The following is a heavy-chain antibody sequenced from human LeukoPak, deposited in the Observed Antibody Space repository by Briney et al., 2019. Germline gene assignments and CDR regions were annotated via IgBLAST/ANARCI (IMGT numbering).Heavy chain of an antibody. V-gene: IGHV4-59*12. Sequence: SETLSLTCTVSGGSISSYYWSWIRQPPGKGLEWIGYIYYSGSTNYNPSLKSRVTMSVDTSKNQFSLKLSSVTAADTAVYYCARASDWSYYFDYWGQGTLVTVSS. CDR3: ARASDWSYYFDY. CDR1: GGSISSYY. D-gene: IGHD6-19*01. CDR2: IYYSGST. J-gene: IGHJ4*02.